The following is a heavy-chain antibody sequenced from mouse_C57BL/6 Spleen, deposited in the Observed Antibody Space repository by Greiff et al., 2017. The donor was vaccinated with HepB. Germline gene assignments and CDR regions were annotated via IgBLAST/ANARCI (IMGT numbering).Heavy chain of an antibody. CDR3: ARLSDGDPAWFAY. CDR1: GYTFTSYW. V-gene: IGHV1-69*01. D-gene: IGHD2-13*01. CDR2: IDPSDSYT. Sequence: VQLQQPGAELVMPGASVKLSCKASGYTFTSYWMHWVKQRPGQGLEWIGEIDPSDSYTNYNQKFKGKSTLTVDKSSSTAYMQLSSLTSEDSAVYYCARLSDGDPAWFAYWGQGTLVTVSA. J-gene: IGHJ3*01.